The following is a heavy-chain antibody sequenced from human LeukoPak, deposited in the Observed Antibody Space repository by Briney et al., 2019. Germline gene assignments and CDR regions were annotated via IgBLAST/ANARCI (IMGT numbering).Heavy chain of an antibody. CDR2: LHSSGST. V-gene: IGHV4-4*07. CDR3: ARGENYWDY. J-gene: IGHJ4*02. Sequence: TSETLSLTCSVTGDSISRYYWSWIRQPAGKGLEWIGRLHSSGSTSYNPSLQSRVTMSVETSRNQFSLKVDSVTAADTAVYYCARGENYWDYWGQGTLVTVSS. CDR1: GDSISRYY.